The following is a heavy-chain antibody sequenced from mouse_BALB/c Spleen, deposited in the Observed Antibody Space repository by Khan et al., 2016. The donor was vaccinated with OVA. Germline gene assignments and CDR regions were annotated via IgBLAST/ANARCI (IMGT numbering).Heavy chain of an antibody. CDR3: TRGYYGDPFAY. D-gene: IGHD2-13*01. Sequence: EVQLLESGGGLVKPGGSLKLSCAASGFTFSDYYMYWVRQTPEKRLEWVATISDGGTYIYYPDNVKGRFTIYRDNAKNNLYLQMSSLKSEDTAMYYCTRGYYGDPFAYWGQGTLVTVSA. J-gene: IGHJ3*01. CDR1: GFTFSDYY. CDR2: ISDGGTYI. V-gene: IGHV5-4*02.